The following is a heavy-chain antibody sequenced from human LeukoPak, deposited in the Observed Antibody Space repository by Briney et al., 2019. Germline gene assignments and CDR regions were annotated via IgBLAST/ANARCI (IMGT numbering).Heavy chain of an antibody. Sequence: SETLPLTCAVYGGSFSGYYWSWIRQPPGKGLEWIGEINHSGSTNYNPSLKSRVTISVDTSKNQFSLKLSSVTAADTAVYYCARTPEDWSGYYTGIGAFDIWGQGTMVTVSS. CDR2: INHSGST. CDR1: GGSFSGYY. D-gene: IGHD3-3*01. V-gene: IGHV4-34*01. J-gene: IGHJ3*02. CDR3: ARTPEDWSGYYTGIGAFDI.